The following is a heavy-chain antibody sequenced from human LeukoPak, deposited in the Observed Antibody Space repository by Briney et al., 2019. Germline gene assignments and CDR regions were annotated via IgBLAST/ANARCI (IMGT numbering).Heavy chain of an antibody. CDR1: GGSFSNYY. Sequence: SETLSLTCTVSGGSFSNYYWSWIRQPAGKGLEWIGRIYKSGITNYNPSLKSRVTMSVDTSKNQFSLELTSVTAADTAVYCCTRGDYSSSYYMDVWGKGTTVTISS. D-gene: IGHD3-16*01. CDR2: IYKSGIT. J-gene: IGHJ6*03. V-gene: IGHV4-4*07. CDR3: TRGDYSSSYYMDV.